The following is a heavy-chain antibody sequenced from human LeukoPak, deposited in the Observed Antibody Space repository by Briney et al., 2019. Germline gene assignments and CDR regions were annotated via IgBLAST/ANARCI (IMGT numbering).Heavy chain of an antibody. Sequence: PGGSLRLSCEASGFTFSNTWMSWVRQAPGKGLEWVGRIKSKTDGGTTDYAAPVKGRFTIPRDDSKNTLYVQMNSLKTEDTAVYYCTTSFMTVAGKVDYWGQGTLVTVSS. D-gene: IGHD6-19*01. CDR2: IKSKTDGGTT. CDR1: GFTFSNTW. J-gene: IGHJ4*02. V-gene: IGHV3-15*01. CDR3: TTSFMTVAGKVDY.